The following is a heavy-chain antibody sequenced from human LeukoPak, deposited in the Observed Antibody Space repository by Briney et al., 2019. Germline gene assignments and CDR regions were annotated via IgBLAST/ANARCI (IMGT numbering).Heavy chain of an antibody. V-gene: IGHV3-30*04. J-gene: IGHJ4*02. CDR3: ARPVRYYDSSGPDY. CDR1: GLTFSSYA. D-gene: IGHD3-22*01. Sequence: GGSLRLSCAAAGLTFSSYAMHWGRQAPGKGLEWVAFISYDGSNKYYAASVKGRFTISRDNSKNTLYLQMNSLRAEDTAVYYCARPVRYYDSSGPDYWGQGTLVTVSS. CDR2: ISYDGSNK.